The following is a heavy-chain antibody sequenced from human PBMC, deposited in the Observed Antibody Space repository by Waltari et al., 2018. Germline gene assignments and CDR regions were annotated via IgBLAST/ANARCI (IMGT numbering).Heavy chain of an antibody. J-gene: IGHJ5*02. Sequence: QAQLVESGGGLVGPGGSRGLSCTPPGFFFSDFYMSWIRQPPGKGLEWIAYISNSGDTVYYADSVKGRFAVSRDNADNSMFLQMNSLRGNDTAVYYCARGSVANPWGQGALVVVSS. V-gene: IGHV3-11*04. CDR3: ARGSVANP. CDR2: ISNSGDTV. CDR1: GFFFSDFY. D-gene: IGHD6-19*01.